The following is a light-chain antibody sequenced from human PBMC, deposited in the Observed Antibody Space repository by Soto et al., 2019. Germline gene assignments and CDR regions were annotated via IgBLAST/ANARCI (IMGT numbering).Light chain of an antibody. Sequence: DIQMTQSRASLSASVGDRVTITCRASQSISSYLNWYQQKPGKAPKLLIYAASNLQSGVPSRFSGSGSGTDFTLTISSLQPEDFATYYCQQSYSTARTFGQGTKVEIK. CDR1: QSISSY. CDR3: QQSYSTART. CDR2: AAS. V-gene: IGKV1-39*01. J-gene: IGKJ1*01.